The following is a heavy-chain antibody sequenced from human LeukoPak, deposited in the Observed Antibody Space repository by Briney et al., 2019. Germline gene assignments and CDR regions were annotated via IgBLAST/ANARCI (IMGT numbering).Heavy chain of an antibody. CDR2: ISGSGGST. CDR3: ASRGWDGYTIRYFDY. D-gene: IGHD5-12*01. J-gene: IGHJ4*02. CDR1: GFTFSSYA. Sequence: GGSLRLSCAASGFTFSSYAMSWVRQAPGKGLEWVSDISGSGGSTFYADSVKGRFTISRDNSKDTLYLQMNSLRAEDTSIYYCASRGWDGYTIRYFDYWGQGTLVTVSS. V-gene: IGHV3-23*01.